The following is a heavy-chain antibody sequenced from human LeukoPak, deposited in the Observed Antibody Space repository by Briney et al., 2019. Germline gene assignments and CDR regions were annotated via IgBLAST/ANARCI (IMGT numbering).Heavy chain of an antibody. D-gene: IGHD5-12*01. CDR2: ISSSGSTI. V-gene: IGHV3-11*01. CDR1: GFTFSDYY. J-gene: IGHJ6*03. CDR3: ARVSGGYDLYYYYYYYMDV. Sequence: GGSLRLSCAASGFTFSDYYMSWIRQAPGKGLEWVSYISSSGSTIYYADSVKGRFTISRDNAKNSLYLQMNSLRAEDTAVYYCARVSGGYDLYYYYYYYMDVWGKGTTVTISS.